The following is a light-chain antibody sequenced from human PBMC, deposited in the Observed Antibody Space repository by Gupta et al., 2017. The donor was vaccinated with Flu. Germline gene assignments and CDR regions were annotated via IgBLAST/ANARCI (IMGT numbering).Light chain of an antibody. CDR2: ASS. CDR3: QQHSNGRT. V-gene: IGKV3-11*01. CDR1: QSVSSY. J-gene: IGKJ4*02. Sequence: DIVLSQSPATLSLSPGERAPLSCRASQSVSSYLAWYQQKPGPAPRLLIYASSNRATGIPARFSGRGSGTYFTLTISSLEPEDVAFYYCQQHSNGRTFGEGTKVEIK.